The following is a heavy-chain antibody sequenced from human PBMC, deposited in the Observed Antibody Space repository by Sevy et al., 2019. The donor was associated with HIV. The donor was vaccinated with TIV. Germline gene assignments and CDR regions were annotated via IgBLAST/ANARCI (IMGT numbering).Heavy chain of an antibody. V-gene: IGHV3-9*01. CDR3: AREGLAPYVYGADV. CDR1: GFTFDHHA. CDR2: INWNGVSI. J-gene: IGHJ6*02. Sequence: GGSLRLSCAASGFTFDHHAMYWVRQAPGKGLEWVSGINWNGVSIGYADSVKGRFTISRDNAKNSLYLHLNSLRADDTALYYCAREGLAPYVYGADVWGQGTAVTVSS. D-gene: IGHD3-10*02.